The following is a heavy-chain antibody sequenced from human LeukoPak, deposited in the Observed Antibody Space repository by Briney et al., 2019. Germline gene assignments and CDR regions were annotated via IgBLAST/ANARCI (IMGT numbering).Heavy chain of an antibody. Sequence: ASVKVSCKASGGTFSSYAISWVRQAPGQGLEWMGRIIPILGIANYAQKFQGRVTITADKSTSTAYMELSSLRSEDTAVYYCAREFYSGWSENYIDYWGQGTLVTVSS. J-gene: IGHJ4*02. CDR3: AREFYSGWSENYIDY. CDR1: GGTFSSYA. CDR2: IIPILGIA. V-gene: IGHV1-69*04. D-gene: IGHD6-19*01.